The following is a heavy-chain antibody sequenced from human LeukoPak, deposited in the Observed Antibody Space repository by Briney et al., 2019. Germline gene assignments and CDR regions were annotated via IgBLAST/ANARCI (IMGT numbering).Heavy chain of an antibody. CDR1: GGSISSYY. CDR3: AREVAAAGTIDY. Sequence: SETLSLTCTVSGGSISSYYWSWIRQPPGKGLEWIGYIYYSGSTNYNPPLKSRVTISVDTSKNQFSLKLSSVTAADTAVYYCAREVAAAGTIDYWGQGTLVTVSS. D-gene: IGHD6-13*01. V-gene: IGHV4-59*01. J-gene: IGHJ4*02. CDR2: IYYSGST.